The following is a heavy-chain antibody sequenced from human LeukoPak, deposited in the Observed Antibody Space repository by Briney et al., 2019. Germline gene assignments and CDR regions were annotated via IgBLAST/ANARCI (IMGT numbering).Heavy chain of an antibody. V-gene: IGHV3-23*01. J-gene: IGHJ5*02. CDR2: ISGSGGST. D-gene: IGHD6-19*01. Sequence: GGSLRLSCAASGFTVSSNYMSWVRQAPGKGLEWVSAISGSGGSTYYADSVKGRFTISRDNSKNTLYLQMNSLRAEDTAVYYCAKVGGSGWSYYWFDPWGQGTLVTVSS. CDR3: AKVGGSGWSYYWFDP. CDR1: GFTVSSNY.